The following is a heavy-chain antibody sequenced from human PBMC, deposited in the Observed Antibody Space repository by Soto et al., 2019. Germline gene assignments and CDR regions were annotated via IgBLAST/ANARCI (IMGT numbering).Heavy chain of an antibody. J-gene: IGHJ4*02. CDR1: GYTLTAYY. CDR2: INPNSGGT. CDR3: ERINMVWGVPDY. V-gene: IGHV1-2*02. Sequence: ASVKVSCKASGYTLTAYYLQWVRQAPGQGPEWMGWINPNSGGTNYAQKFQGRVTMTRDTSISTAYMELSRLRSDDTAVYYCERINMVWGVPDYWGQGTLVTVSS. D-gene: IGHD3-10*01.